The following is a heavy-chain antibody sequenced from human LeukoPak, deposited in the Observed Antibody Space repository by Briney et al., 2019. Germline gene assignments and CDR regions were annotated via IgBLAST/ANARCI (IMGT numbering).Heavy chain of an antibody. Sequence: SSETLSLTCAVYGGSFSGYYWSWIRQPPGKGLEWIGEINHSGSTNYNPSLKSRVTISVDTSKNQFSLKLSSVTTADTAVYSCARAPWGITMVRGATYFDYWGQGTLVTVSS. D-gene: IGHD3-10*01. CDR1: GGSFSGYY. CDR2: INHSGST. CDR3: ARAPWGITMVRGATYFDY. J-gene: IGHJ4*02. V-gene: IGHV4-34*01.